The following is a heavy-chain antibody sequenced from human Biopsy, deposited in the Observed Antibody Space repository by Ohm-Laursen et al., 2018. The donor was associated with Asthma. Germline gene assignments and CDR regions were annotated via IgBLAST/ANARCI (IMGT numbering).Heavy chain of an antibody. CDR3: ARAQDYYDSRGYYRSFDY. D-gene: IGHD3-22*01. Sequence: TLSLTCTVSYGSITSGGYYWTWIRQHPGKCLEWIGFIYYSGSTYYNPSLKSRVSISIDTSKNQFSLKLSSVTAADTAVYYCARAQDYYDSRGYYRSFDYWGQGTLVTVSS. V-gene: IGHV4-31*03. CDR1: YGSITSGGYY. J-gene: IGHJ4*02. CDR2: IYYSGST.